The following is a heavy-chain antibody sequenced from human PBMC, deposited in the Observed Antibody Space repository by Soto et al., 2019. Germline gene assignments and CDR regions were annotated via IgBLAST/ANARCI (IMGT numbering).Heavy chain of an antibody. V-gene: IGHV1-69*01. CDR1: GGTFSSYA. CDR2: IIPIFGTA. D-gene: IGHD3-22*01. J-gene: IGHJ4*02. Sequence: QVQLVQSGAEVKKPGSSVKVSCKASGGTFSSYAISWVRQAPGQGLEWMGGIIPIFGTANYAQKFQGRVTITADESTITAYMELSSLRSEDTAVYYCAREVYYYDSSGYYYFDYWGQGTLVTVSS. CDR3: AREVYYYDSSGYYYFDY.